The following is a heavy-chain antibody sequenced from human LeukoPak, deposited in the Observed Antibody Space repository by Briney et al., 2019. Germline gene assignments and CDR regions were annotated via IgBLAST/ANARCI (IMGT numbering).Heavy chain of an antibody. CDR2: MYPGDSDT. J-gene: IGHJ5*02. V-gene: IGHV5-51*01. CDR1: GYRFSSYW. D-gene: IGHD3-10*01. Sequence: GESLKISCQGSGYRFSSYWIGWVRQMPGKGLEWMWTMYPGDSDTRYSPSFQGQVTMSVDKSITTAYLEWSGLKASDTAMYYCARDYGSGSGNWFDAWGPGTLVTVSS. CDR3: ARDYGSGSGNWFDA.